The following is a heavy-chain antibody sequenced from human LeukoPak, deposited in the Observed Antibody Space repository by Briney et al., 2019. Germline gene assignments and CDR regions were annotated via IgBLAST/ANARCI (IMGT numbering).Heavy chain of an antibody. Sequence: GGSLRLSCAASGFTFSSYALSWVRQAPGKGLEWVSAISGSGGSTYYADSVKGRFTISRDNSENTLYLQMNSLRAEDTAVYYCAKEDLIVVVVAATRGAFDIWGQGTMVTVSS. D-gene: IGHD2-15*01. CDR2: ISGSGGST. CDR1: GFTFSSYA. V-gene: IGHV3-23*01. J-gene: IGHJ3*02. CDR3: AKEDLIVVVVAATRGAFDI.